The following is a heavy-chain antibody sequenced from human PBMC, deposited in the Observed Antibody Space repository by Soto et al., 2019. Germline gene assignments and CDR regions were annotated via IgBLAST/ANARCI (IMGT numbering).Heavy chain of an antibody. V-gene: IGHV4-39*05. CDR3: ARISVASTYLDV. CDR2: FYYSGST. CDR1: GGSLSRSTYY. J-gene: IGHJ6*03. Sequence: SETPSLNCPVSGGSLSRSTYYYGWIRQPPGKGQDWIGSFYYSGSTYYSPSLRSRVTISGDTSRKQISPRLSSVTAADTAVYYCARISVASTYLDVWGKGTTVTVSS. D-gene: IGHD5-12*01.